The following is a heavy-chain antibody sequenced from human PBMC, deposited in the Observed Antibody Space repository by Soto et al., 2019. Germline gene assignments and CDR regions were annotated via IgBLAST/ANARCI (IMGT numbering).Heavy chain of an antibody. Sequence: EVQLVESGGGLIQPGGSLRLSCAASGFTVSSNYMSWVRQAPGKGLEWGSVIYSGGSTYYADSVKGRFTISRDNSKNTLYLQMNSLRAEDTAVYYCARTIILGTAVTGGWFDPWGQGTLVTVSS. CDR2: IYSGGST. D-gene: IGHD6-19*01. J-gene: IGHJ5*02. V-gene: IGHV3-53*01. CDR3: ARTIILGTAVTGGWFDP. CDR1: GFTVSSNY.